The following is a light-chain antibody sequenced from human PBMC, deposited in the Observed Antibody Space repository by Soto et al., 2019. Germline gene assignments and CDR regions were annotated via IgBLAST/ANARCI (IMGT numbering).Light chain of an antibody. CDR2: DVS. J-gene: IGLJ2*01. CDR3: SSYAGSYNLI. Sequence: QSALTQPRSVSGSPGQSVAISGTGTTGDVGRYTYVSWYRQLPARAPKLLIHDVSKRPSGVPDRFSGSKSGNTASLTISGLQAEDEAEYYCSSYAGSYNLIFGGGTKLTVL. V-gene: IGLV2-11*01. CDR1: TGDVGRYTY.